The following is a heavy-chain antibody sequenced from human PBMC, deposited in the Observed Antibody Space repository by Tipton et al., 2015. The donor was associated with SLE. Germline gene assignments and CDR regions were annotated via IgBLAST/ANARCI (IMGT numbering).Heavy chain of an antibody. J-gene: IGHJ3*02. V-gene: IGHV4-4*08. Sequence: TLSLTCAVSGASINTYYWSWVRQPPGKGLEWIGDLSTSGTTKYSPSFKSRVTISVDTSKNQFSLNLRSVTAADTAVYYCARERADIVTGADIWGQGTKVTVSS. CDR2: LSTSGTT. CDR1: GASINTYY. CDR3: ARERADIVTGADI. D-gene: IGHD5-12*01.